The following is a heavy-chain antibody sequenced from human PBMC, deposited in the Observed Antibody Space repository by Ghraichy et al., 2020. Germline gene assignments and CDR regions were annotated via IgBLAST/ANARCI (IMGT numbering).Heavy chain of an antibody. CDR1: GFTFSSYG. CDR2: IWYDGSNK. J-gene: IGHJ3*02. CDR3: ARDKEYQLLYSGDAFDI. Sequence: GGSLRLSCAASGFTFSSYGMHWVRQAPGKGLEWVAVIWYDGSNKYYADSVKGRFTISRDNSKNTLYLQMNSLRAEDTAVYYCARDKEYQLLYSGDAFDIWGQGTMVTVSS. D-gene: IGHD2-2*02. V-gene: IGHV3-33*01.